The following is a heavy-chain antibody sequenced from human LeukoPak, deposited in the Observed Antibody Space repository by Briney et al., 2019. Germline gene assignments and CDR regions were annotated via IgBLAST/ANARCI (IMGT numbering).Heavy chain of an antibody. J-gene: IGHJ6*03. V-gene: IGHV4-4*07. CDR3: ARVMFGELPSSYYYYYMDV. CDR1: GGSISSHY. Sequence: KPSETLSLTCTASGGSISSHYWSWIRQPAGKGLEWIGRIYTSGSTNYNPSLKSRVTMSVDTSKNQFSLKLSSVTAADTAVYYCARVMFGELPSSYYYYYMDVWGKGTTVTVSS. CDR2: IYTSGST. D-gene: IGHD3-10*02.